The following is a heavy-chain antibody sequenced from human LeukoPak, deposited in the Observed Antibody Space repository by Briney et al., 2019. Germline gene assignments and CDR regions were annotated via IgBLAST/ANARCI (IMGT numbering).Heavy chain of an antibody. CDR1: GYSISSGYY. CDR2: MYHSGST. Sequence: PSETLSLTCAVSGYSISSGYYWGWIRQPPGKGLEWIGSMYHSGSTYYDPSLKSRVTISVDTSKNQFSLKLSSVTAADTAVYYCARQGSWFGESTYYFDYWGQGTLVTVSS. D-gene: IGHD3-10*01. V-gene: IGHV4-38-2*01. J-gene: IGHJ4*02. CDR3: ARQGSWFGESTYYFDY.